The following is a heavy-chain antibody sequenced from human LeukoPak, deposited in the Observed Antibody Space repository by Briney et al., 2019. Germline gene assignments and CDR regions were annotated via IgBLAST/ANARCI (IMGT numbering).Heavy chain of an antibody. CDR2: IFYSGST. CDR3: ARDNGAFGGVVALGGMDV. J-gene: IGHJ6*02. CDR1: GASIRGSSYY. D-gene: IGHD3-16*02. V-gene: IGHV4-61*01. Sequence: SETLSLTCTVSGASIRGSSYYWSWIRQPPGKGLEWIGYIFYSGSTNYNPSLKSRVTVSVDTSKNQFSLKLSSVTAADSAVYYCARDNGAFGGVVALGGMDVWGQGTTVTVSS.